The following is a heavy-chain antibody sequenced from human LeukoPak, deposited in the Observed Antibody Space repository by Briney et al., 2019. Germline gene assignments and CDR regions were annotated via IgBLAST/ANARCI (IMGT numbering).Heavy chain of an antibody. CDR3: ARGRIAKIVVVHSFHYGMDV. CDR1: GGSFTDYF. D-gene: IGHD3-22*01. Sequence: SETLSLTCDVFGGSFTDYFWTWIRQSPGKGLEWIGEINNYTGNTNYNPSLNSRVSISLEKSKNQFSLELRSVTAADTAVYYCARGRIAKIVVVHSFHYGMDVWGQGTTVTVSS. V-gene: IGHV4-34*01. J-gene: IGHJ6*02. CDR2: INNYTGNT.